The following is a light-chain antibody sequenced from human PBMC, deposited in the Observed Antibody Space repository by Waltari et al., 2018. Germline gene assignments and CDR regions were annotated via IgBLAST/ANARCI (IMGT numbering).Light chain of an antibody. CDR3: CSYAGNYIWV. J-gene: IGLJ3*02. Sequence: QFALTQPAAVSGSPGQSATISCTGASSDIGRYALVSWYQKHPVNAPKLVISDVTKRPSGVSDRFSGSKSGDTASLTISGLQFEDEADYYCCSYAGNYIWVFGGGTRLTVL. CDR2: DVT. CDR1: SSDIGRYAL. V-gene: IGLV2-23*02.